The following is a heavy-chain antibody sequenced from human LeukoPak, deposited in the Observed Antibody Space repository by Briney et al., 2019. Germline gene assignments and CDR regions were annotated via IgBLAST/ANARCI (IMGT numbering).Heavy chain of an antibody. CDR2: IRTKSDGGTT. Sequence: GGSLRLSCAASGFTFSDAWMSWVRQVPGKGLEWVGRIRTKSDGGTTDYVESVKGRFIISRDDSEQTLYLQMSSPKTEDTAIYYCTVPSAYHVAYWGQGTLVTVSS. D-gene: IGHD2-2*01. J-gene: IGHJ4*02. CDR1: GFTFSDAW. CDR3: TVPSAYHVAY. V-gene: IGHV3-15*01.